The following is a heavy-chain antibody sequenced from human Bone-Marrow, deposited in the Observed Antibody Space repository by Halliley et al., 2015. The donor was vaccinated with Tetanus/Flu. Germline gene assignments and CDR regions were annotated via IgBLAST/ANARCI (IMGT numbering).Heavy chain of an antibody. CDR2: IYSGGI. V-gene: IGHV3-66*01. Sequence: SLIYSGGIYPADSVKGRFTISRDNSKNTLYLQMDSLRAEDTAVYYCARGRWVATITYYYYGLDVWGQGTTVTVSS. J-gene: IGHJ6*02. D-gene: IGHD5-12*01. CDR3: ARGRWVATITYYYYGLDV.